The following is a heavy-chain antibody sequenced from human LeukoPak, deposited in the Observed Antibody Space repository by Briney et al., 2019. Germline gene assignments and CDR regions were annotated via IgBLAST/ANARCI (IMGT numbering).Heavy chain of an antibody. D-gene: IGHD1-1*01. CDR3: ARQPEGTWFDP. Sequence: GESLKISCKGSGYSFTSNWISWVRQMPGKGLEWMGRIDPSDSYTNYSPSFQGHVTISADKSISTAYLQWSSLRASDTAMYYCARQPEGTWFDPWGQGTLVTVSS. J-gene: IGHJ5*02. CDR1: GYSFTSNW. CDR2: IDPSDSYT. V-gene: IGHV5-10-1*01.